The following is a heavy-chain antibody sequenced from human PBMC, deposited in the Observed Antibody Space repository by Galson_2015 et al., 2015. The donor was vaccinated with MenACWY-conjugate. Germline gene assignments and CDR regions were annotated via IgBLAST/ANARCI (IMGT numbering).Heavy chain of an antibody. CDR3: ARSLPVITPPFDY. D-gene: IGHD3-22*01. Sequence: SLRLSCAASGFTFSSYSMNWVRQAPGKGLEWVSYISSSNSTIYYADSVKGRFTISRDNAKNSLYLQMNSLRAEDTAVYYCARSLPVITPPFDYWGQGTLVTVSS. CDR1: GFTFSSYS. V-gene: IGHV3-48*01. CDR2: ISSSNSTI. J-gene: IGHJ4*02.